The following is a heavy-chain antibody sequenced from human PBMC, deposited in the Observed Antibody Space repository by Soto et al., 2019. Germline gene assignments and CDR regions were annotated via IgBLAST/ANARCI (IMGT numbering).Heavy chain of an antibody. V-gene: IGHV3-66*01. Sequence: PGGSLRLSCAASGFTVSSNYMSWVRQAPGKGLEWVSVIYSGGSTYYADSVKGRFTISRDNSKNTLYLQMNSLRAEDTAVYYCASTFFVSGSDYNPDPPSFRAQGSPDPVS. CDR1: GFTVSSNY. J-gene: IGHJ4*02. CDR2: IYSGGST. CDR3: ASTFFVSGSDYNPDPPSF. D-gene: IGHD3-10*01.